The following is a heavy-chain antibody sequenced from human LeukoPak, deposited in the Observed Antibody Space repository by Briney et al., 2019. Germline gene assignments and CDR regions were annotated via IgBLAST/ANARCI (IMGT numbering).Heavy chain of an antibody. CDR3: ARDRAVQYNWNDVPGDY. D-gene: IGHD1-1*01. Sequence: GSLRLSCAASGFTFSSYWMSWVRQAPGKGLEWVANIKQDGSEKYYVVSVKGRFTISRDNAKNSLYLQMNSLRAEDTAVYYCARDRAVQYNWNDVPGDYWGQGTLVTVSS. CDR2: IKQDGSEK. V-gene: IGHV3-7*03. CDR1: GFTFSSYW. J-gene: IGHJ4*02.